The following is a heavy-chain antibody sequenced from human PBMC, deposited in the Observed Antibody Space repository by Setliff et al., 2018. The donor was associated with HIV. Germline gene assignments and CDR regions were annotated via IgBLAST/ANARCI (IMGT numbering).Heavy chain of an antibody. D-gene: IGHD3-10*01. CDR3: ARGGDYYGSGSYSDY. CDR2: IYTSGST. V-gene: IGHV4-61*02. J-gene: IGHJ4*02. Sequence: ASETLSLTCTVSGGSISSGSYFWTWTRQPAGKGLEWIGRIYTSGSTNYNPSLKSRVTISVDTSKNQFSLKLSSVTAADTAVYYCARGGDYYGSGSYSDYWGQGTLVTVSS. CDR1: GGSISSGSYF.